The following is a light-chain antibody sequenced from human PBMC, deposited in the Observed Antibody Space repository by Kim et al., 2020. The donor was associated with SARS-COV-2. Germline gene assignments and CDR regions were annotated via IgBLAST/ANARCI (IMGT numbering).Light chain of an antibody. CDR1: SSDVGGYKY. V-gene: IGLV2-14*01. CDR2: DVS. Sequence: QSALTQPASVSGSPGQSITISCTGSSSDVGGYKYVSWYQQHPGKAPKLVIYDVSKRPSGASYRFSGSKSGNTASLTISGLQAGDEADYYCSSYTSGNTWVFGGGTKVTVL. J-gene: IGLJ3*02. CDR3: SSYTSGNTWV.